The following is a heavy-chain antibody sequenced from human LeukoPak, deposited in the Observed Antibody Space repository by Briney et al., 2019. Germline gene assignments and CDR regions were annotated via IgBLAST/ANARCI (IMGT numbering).Heavy chain of an antibody. CDR2: INGPGGST. J-gene: IGHJ4*02. Sequence: GGSLRLSCAASGFSVSSNHMSWVRQAPGKGLEWVSAINGPGGSTFYADSVRGRFTISRDNSKNTLYLQMNSLRAEDTAVYYCAKGFSGTTNFDSWGQGTLVTVSS. CDR1: GFSVSSNH. V-gene: IGHV3-23*01. CDR3: AKGFSGTTNFDS. D-gene: IGHD3-10*01.